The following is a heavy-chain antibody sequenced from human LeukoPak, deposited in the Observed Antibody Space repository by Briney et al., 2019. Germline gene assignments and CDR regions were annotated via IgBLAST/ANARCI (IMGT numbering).Heavy chain of an antibody. CDR1: GGSISSGDYY. V-gene: IGHV4-39*07. D-gene: IGHD3-22*01. CDR3: ARGSPNRIVVVHYLGDFDY. J-gene: IGHJ4*02. Sequence: SETLSLTCTVSGGSISSGDYYWSWLRQPPGKGLEWIGSIYYSGSTYYNPSLKSRVTISVDTSKNQFSLKLSSVTAADTAVYYCARGSPNRIVVVHYLGDFDYWGQGTLVTVSS. CDR2: IYYSGST.